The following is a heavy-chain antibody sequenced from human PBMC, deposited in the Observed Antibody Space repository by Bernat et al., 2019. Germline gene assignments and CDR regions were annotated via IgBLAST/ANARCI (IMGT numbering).Heavy chain of an antibody. CDR2: ISYDGSNK. J-gene: IGHJ4*02. Sequence: VQLLESGGGLVQPGGSLRLSCAASGFTFSSYGMHWVRQAPGKGLEWVAVISYDGSNKYYADSVKGRFTISRDNSKNTLYLQMNSLRAEDTAVYYCASATVGAAADNWGQGTLVTVSS. V-gene: IGHV3-30*03. CDR1: GFTFSSYG. D-gene: IGHD6-13*01. CDR3: ASATVGAAADN.